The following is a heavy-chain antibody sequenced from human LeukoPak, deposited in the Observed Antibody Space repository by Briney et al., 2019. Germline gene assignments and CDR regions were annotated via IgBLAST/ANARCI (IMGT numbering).Heavy chain of an antibody. CDR3: ARNNWDRPAFDI. V-gene: IGHV4-38-2*02. Sequence: SETLSLTCTVSGYSISSGYYWGWIRQPPGKGLEWIGSIYHSGSTYYNPSLKSRVTISVDTSKNQFSLKLSSVTAADTAVYYCARNNWDRPAFDIWGQGTMVTVSS. CDR1: GYSISSGYY. D-gene: IGHD1-20*01. CDR2: IYHSGST. J-gene: IGHJ3*02.